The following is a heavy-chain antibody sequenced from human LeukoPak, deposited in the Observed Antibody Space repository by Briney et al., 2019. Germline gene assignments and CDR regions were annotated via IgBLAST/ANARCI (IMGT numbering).Heavy chain of an antibody. CDR3: ARTMYYYDSSGYRHYFDY. CDR1: GGSISSYS. D-gene: IGHD3-22*01. Sequence: PSETLSLTCTVSGGSISSYSWSWIRQPPGKGLEWIGYIYYSGSTNYNPSLKSRVTISVDTSKNQFSLKLSSVTAADTAVYYCARTMYYYDSSGYRHYFDYWGQGTLVTVSS. CDR2: IYYSGST. V-gene: IGHV4-59*01. J-gene: IGHJ4*02.